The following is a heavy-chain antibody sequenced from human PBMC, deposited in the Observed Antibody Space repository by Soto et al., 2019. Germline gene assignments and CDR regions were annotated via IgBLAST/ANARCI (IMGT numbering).Heavy chain of an antibody. V-gene: IGHV4-38-2*01. D-gene: IGHD6-13*01. Sequence: SETLSLTCAVSGYSISSGYYWGWIRQPPGKGLEWIGSIYHSGSTYYNPSLKSRVTISVDTSKNQFSLKLSSVTAADTAVYYCARGGPGYSSRECWFDPWGQGTLVTV. CDR2: IYHSGST. J-gene: IGHJ5*02. CDR1: GYSISSGYY. CDR3: ARGGPGYSSRECWFDP.